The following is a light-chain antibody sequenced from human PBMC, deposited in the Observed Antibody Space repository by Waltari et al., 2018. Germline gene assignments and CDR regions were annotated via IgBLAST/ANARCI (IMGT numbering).Light chain of an antibody. CDR2: KIS. CDR3: MQGAHWPYT. J-gene: IGKJ2*01. Sequence: DVVMTQSPLSLPVTLGQPASIACRSSQSLVYSDGNTYLNWFHQRPGQSPRRLIYKISICDSGVPDRFSGSGSGTDFTLKISRVEAEDVGVYYCMQGAHWPYTFGQGTNLEIK. V-gene: IGKV2D-30*01. CDR1: QSLVYSDGNTY.